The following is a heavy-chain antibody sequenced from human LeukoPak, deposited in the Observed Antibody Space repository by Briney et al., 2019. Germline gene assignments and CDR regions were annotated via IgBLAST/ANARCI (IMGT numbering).Heavy chain of an antibody. Sequence: GASVKVSCKASGYTYTGYYMHWVRQAPCQGLDGMGWIYPNSGGTNYAQKFQGKVTMTRHKSISTAYMELSRLRSDDTAVYYWERAVAGTHWVFDPWGQGTLVTVSS. V-gene: IGHV1-2*02. CDR2: IYPNSGGT. J-gene: IGHJ5*02. CDR1: GYTYTGYY. CDR3: ERAVAGTHWVFDP. D-gene: IGHD6-19*01.